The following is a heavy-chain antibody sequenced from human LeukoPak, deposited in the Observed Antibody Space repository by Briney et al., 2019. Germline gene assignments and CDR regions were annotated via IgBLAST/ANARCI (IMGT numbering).Heavy chain of an antibody. Sequence: GASVKVSCKASGGTFSCYAISWVRQAPGQGLEWMGGIIPIFGTANYAQKFQDRVTITADKSTSTAYMELSSLRFEDTAVYYCTSNPGGYSGYDREGLLEYWGQGTLVTVSS. J-gene: IGHJ4*02. CDR2: IIPIFGTA. V-gene: IGHV1-69*06. D-gene: IGHD5-12*01. CDR3: TSNPGGYSGYDREGLLEY. CDR1: GGTFSCYA.